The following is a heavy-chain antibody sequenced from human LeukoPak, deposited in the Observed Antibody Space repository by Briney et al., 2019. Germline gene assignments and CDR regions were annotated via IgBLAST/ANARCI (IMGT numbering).Heavy chain of an antibody. V-gene: IGHV1-2*06. D-gene: IGHD3-3*01. Sequence: ASVKVSCKASGYTFTGYYMHWVRQAPGQGLDWMGRINPNSGGPNYAQKFQGGVTMTRDTSISTAYMELSRLRSDDTAVYYCARDHESGPLDYWGQGTLVTVSS. CDR1: GYTFTGYY. J-gene: IGHJ4*02. CDR2: INPNSGGP. CDR3: ARDHESGPLDY.